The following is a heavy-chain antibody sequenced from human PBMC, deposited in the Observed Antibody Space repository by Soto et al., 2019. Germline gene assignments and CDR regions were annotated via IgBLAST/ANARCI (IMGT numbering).Heavy chain of an antibody. CDR1: GYTFTDYY. J-gene: IGHJ6*04. CDR2: INPNSGGT. V-gene: IGHV1-2*02. Sequence: QVHLVQSGAEVKKPGASVEVSCKASGYTFTDYYIHWVRQAPGQGLEWMGWINPNSGGTKFAQQFQGRVTMTRDTSISTVYRALSRLRLDETAVYYCARAWYYFGSSGYSKPVYNHYYGVAAWGKGTTVPSS. CDR3: ARAWYYFGSSGYSKPVYNHYYGVAA. D-gene: IGHD3-22*01.